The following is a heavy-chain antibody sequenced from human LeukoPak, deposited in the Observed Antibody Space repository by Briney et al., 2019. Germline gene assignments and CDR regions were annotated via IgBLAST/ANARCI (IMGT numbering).Heavy chain of an antibody. CDR2: ISSSGSTI. Sequence: GGSLRLSCAASGFTFSSYEMNWVRQAPGKGLEWVSYISSSGSTIYYADSVKGRFTISRDNAKNSQYLQMNSLRAEDTAVYYCARDCSSTSCPAGRYFDWGAFDIWGQGTMVTVSS. V-gene: IGHV3-48*03. D-gene: IGHD2-2*01. J-gene: IGHJ3*02. CDR1: GFTFSSYE. CDR3: ARDCSSTSCPAGRYFDWGAFDI.